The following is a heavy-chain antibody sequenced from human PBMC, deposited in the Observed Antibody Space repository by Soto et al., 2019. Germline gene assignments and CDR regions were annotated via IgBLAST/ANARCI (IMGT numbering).Heavy chain of an antibody. D-gene: IGHD2-15*01. Sequence: ASVKVSCKASGYTFTSYDINWVRQATGQGLEWMGWMNPNSGNTGYAQKFQGRVTMTRNTSISTAYMELSSLRSEDTAVYYCARERGCSGDSCYFFDYWGQGTLVTVS. V-gene: IGHV1-8*01. CDR2: MNPNSGNT. CDR3: ARERGCSGDSCYFFDY. J-gene: IGHJ4*02. CDR1: GYTFTSYD.